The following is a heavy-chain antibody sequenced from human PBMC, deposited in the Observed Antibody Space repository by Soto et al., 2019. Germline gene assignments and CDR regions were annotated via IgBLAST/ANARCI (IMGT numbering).Heavy chain of an antibody. CDR3: ARDQGSSGWSRSDLDY. D-gene: IGHD6-19*01. J-gene: IGHJ4*02. CDR1: GYTFTSYG. CDR2: ISAYNGNT. Sequence: QVQLVQSGAEVKKPGASVKVSCKASGYTFTSYGISWVRQAPGQGLEWMGWISAYNGNTNYAQKLQGRVTMTTDTSTSTAYRELRSLRSDDTAVYYCARDQGSSGWSRSDLDYWGQGTLVTVSS. V-gene: IGHV1-18*04.